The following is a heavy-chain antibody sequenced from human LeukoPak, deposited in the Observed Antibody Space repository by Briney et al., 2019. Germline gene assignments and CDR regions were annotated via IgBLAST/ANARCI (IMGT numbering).Heavy chain of an antibody. CDR2: ISSSSTTI. V-gene: IGHV3-48*03. Sequence: GGSLRLSCAASGFTFSSYEMNWVRQAPGKGLEWVSYISSSSTTIHYADSVKGRFTISRDNAKNSLYLQMNSLRAEDTAVYYCASPYGTGTTPYAFDIWGQGTMVTVSS. CDR1: GFTFSSYE. D-gene: IGHD1-1*01. CDR3: ASPYGTGTTPYAFDI. J-gene: IGHJ3*02.